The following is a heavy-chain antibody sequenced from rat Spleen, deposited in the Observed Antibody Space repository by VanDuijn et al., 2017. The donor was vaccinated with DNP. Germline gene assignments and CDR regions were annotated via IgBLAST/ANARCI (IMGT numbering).Heavy chain of an antibody. Sequence: EVQLVESGGGPVQPGRSLKLSCVASGFIFSNYWMTWIRQAPGKGLEWLSSINIEGSKTLYPDSVKGRFVISRDNAKSTLYLQLDSLRSEDTATYYCATDGSYYDGYSGWFAYWGQGTLVSVSS. CDR3: ATDGSYYDGYSGWFAY. J-gene: IGHJ3*01. D-gene: IGHD1-12*03. CDR2: INIEGSKT. CDR1: GFIFSNYW. V-gene: IGHV5-31*01.